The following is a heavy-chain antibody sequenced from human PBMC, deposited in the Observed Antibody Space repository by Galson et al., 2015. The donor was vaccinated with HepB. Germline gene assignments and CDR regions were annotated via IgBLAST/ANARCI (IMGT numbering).Heavy chain of an antibody. CDR2: ISYDGSNK. J-gene: IGHJ4*02. CDR1: GFTFSSYA. V-gene: IGHV3-30-3*01. CDR3: ARESAWTGYLQTHYYFDY. D-gene: IGHD3/OR15-3a*01. Sequence: SLRLSCAASGFTFSSYAMHWVRQAPGKGLEWVAVISYDGSNKYYADSVKGRFTISRDNSKNTLYLQMNSLRAEDTAVYYCARESAWTGYLQTHYYFDYWGQGTLVTVSS.